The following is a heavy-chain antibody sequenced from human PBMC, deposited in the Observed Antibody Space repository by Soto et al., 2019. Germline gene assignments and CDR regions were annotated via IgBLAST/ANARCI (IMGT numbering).Heavy chain of an antibody. J-gene: IGHJ4*02. CDR2: MNPNSGNT. V-gene: IGHV1-8*01. CDR1: AYTFSRYD. Sequence: QVQLVQSGAEVKKPGASVKVSCQTSAYTFSRYDINWVRQATGQGLEWMGWMNPNSGNTGYAQKFQGRVTMTRDTSIITAYMELCSLLSEDTVLYYWVTSRAGNSYFAFYYWGQGILVSVSS. CDR3: VTSRAGNSYFAFYY. D-gene: IGHD3-10*01.